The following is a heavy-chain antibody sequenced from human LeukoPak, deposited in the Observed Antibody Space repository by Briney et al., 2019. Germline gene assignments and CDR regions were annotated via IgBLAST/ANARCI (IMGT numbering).Heavy chain of an antibody. Sequence: ASVKVSCKASGGTFSSYAISWVRQAPGQGLEWVGGIIPIFGTANYAQKFQGRVTITADESTSTAYMELSSLRSEDTAVYYCARDRAAAGSGPLRYWGQGTLVTVSS. V-gene: IGHV1-69*13. CDR3: ARDRAAAGSGPLRY. D-gene: IGHD6-13*01. J-gene: IGHJ4*02. CDR2: IIPIFGTA. CDR1: GGTFSSYA.